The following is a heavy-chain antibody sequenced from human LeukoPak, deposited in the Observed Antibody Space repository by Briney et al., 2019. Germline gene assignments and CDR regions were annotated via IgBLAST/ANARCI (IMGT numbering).Heavy chain of an antibody. J-gene: IGHJ3*01. V-gene: IGHV1-2*02. Sequence: ASVKVSCKATQYTFTDYYIHWRRQAPGQGLEWMGWINPKSGVTKYAQKCQGRVTVTRDTSISSAYVELTSLRPDDTAVYYCARDTSRVITVTPNDVFDLWGQGTMVTVSS. CDR1: QYTFTDYY. CDR3: ARDTSRVITVTPNDVFDL. D-gene: IGHD1-20*01. CDR2: INPKSGVT.